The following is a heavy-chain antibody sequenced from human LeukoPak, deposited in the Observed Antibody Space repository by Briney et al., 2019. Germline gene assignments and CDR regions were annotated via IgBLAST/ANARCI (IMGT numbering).Heavy chain of an antibody. CDR2: ISWNSGSI. V-gene: IGHV3-9*01. Sequence: GGSLRLSCAASGFTFYDYAMHWVRQAPGKGLEWVSGISWNSGSIGYADSVKGRFTISRDNAKNSLYLQMNSLRAEDTAVYYCARRPIAAAGMFHDYWGQGTLVTVSS. D-gene: IGHD6-13*01. J-gene: IGHJ4*02. CDR1: GFTFYDYA. CDR3: ARRPIAAAGMFHDY.